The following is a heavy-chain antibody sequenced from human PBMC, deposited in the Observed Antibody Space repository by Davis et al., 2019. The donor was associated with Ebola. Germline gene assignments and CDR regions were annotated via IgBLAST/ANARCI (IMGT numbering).Heavy chain of an antibody. D-gene: IGHD6-13*01. CDR1: GFTFSSYA. J-gene: IGHJ3*02. V-gene: IGHV3-23*01. Sequence: PGGSLRLSCAASGFTFSSYAMSWVRQAPGKGLEWVSAISGSDGSTYYADSVKGRFTISRDNSKNTLYLQMNSLRAEDTAVYYCARGGYSSSWPVAFDIWGQGTMVTVSS. CDR2: ISGSDGST. CDR3: ARGGYSSSWPVAFDI.